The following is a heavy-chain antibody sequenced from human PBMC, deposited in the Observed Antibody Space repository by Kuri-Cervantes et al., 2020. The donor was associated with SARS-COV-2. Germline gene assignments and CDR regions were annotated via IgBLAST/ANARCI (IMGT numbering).Heavy chain of an antibody. Sequence: SVKVSCKAPGFTFTSSAMQWVRQARGQRLEWIGWIVVGSGITNYAQKFQERVTITRDMSTSTAYMELSSLRSEDMAVYYCAAALIDAFDIWGQGTMVTVSS. J-gene: IGHJ3*02. CDR3: AAALIDAFDI. V-gene: IGHV1-58*02. CDR1: GFTFTSSA. CDR2: IVVGSGIT.